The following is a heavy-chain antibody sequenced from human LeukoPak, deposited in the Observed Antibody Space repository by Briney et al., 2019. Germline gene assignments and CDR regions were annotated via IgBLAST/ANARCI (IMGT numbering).Heavy chain of an antibody. V-gene: IGHV3-43*02. D-gene: IGHD5-18*01. CDR2: ISGDGGST. CDR3: AKDHGLHSYANWFDP. CDR1: GFTFDDYA. Sequence: PGGSLRLSCAASGFTFDDYAMHWVRQAPGKGLEWVSLISGDGGSTYYADSVKGRFTISRDNSKNSLYLQMNSLRTEDTALYYCAKDHGLHSYANWFDPWGQGTLVTVSS. J-gene: IGHJ5*02.